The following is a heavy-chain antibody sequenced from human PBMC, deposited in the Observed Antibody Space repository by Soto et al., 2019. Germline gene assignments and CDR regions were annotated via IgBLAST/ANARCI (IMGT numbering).Heavy chain of an antibody. Sequence: GGSLRLSCGVSGFPFAPSTMSWVRQAPGKGLEWVSTISVSVGSTYSADSVQGRFTVSSDISDNTLFLRMTSLTADDTAVYFCAKRDVPHSTSNAYFYDHWGRGVLVTVS. D-gene: IGHD2-21*02. CDR3: AKRDVPHSTSNAYFYDH. CDR1: GFPFAPST. CDR2: ISVSVGST. J-gene: IGHJ4*02. V-gene: IGHV3-23*01.